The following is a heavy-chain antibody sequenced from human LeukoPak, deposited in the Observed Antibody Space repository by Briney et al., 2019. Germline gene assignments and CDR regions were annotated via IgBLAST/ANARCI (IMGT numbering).Heavy chain of an antibody. CDR2: ISAYNGNT. Sequence: GASVKVSCKASGGTFSSYAISWVRQAPGQGLEWMGWISAYNGNTNYAQKLQGRVTMTTDTSTSTAYMELRSLRSDDTAVYYCARPPDDSSGYYRLPPYWYFDLWGRGTLVTVSS. D-gene: IGHD3-22*01. J-gene: IGHJ2*01. CDR1: GGTFSSYA. V-gene: IGHV1-18*01. CDR3: ARPPDDSSGYYRLPPYWYFDL.